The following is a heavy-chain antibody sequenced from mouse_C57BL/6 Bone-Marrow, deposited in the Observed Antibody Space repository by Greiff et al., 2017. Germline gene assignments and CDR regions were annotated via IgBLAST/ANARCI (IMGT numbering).Heavy chain of an antibody. J-gene: IGHJ2*01. D-gene: IGHD1-1*01. Sequence: VKLQQSGAELARPGASVKLSCKASGYTFTSYGISWVKQRTGQGLEWIGEIYPRSGNTYYNEKFKGKATLTADKSSSTAYMELRSLTSEDSAVYFCSSYDYRGQGTTLTVSS. CDR3: SSYDY. V-gene: IGHV1-81*01. CDR2: IYPRSGNT. CDR1: GYTFTSYG.